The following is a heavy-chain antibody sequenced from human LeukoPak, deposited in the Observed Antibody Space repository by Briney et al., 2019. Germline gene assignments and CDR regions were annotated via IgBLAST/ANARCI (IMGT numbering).Heavy chain of an antibody. CDR1: GYTFTYYY. D-gene: IGHD3-10*01. CDR2: INPNSGGT. J-gene: IGHJ4*02. V-gene: IGHV1-2*02. CDR3: ATAYGSGTDFYY. Sequence: ASVKVSCKASGYTFTYYYMHWVRQAPGQGLEWMGWINPNSGGTNYAQKFQGRVTMTRDTSISTAYMELSRLRSDDTAVYYCATAYGSGTDFYYWGQGTLVTVSS.